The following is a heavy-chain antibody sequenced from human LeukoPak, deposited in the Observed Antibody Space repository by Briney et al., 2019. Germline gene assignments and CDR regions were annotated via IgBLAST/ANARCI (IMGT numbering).Heavy chain of an antibody. J-gene: IGHJ6*03. CDR3: GGTVTRRADYYYYMDV. D-gene: IGHD4-11*01. Sequence: ASVKVSCKASGYTFTSYGISWVRQAPGQGLEWMGWISAYNGNTNYAQKLQGRVTITTDESTSTAYMELSSLRSEDTAVYYCGGTVTRRADYYYYMDVWGKGTTVTVSS. V-gene: IGHV1-18*01. CDR2: ISAYNGNT. CDR1: GYTFTSYG.